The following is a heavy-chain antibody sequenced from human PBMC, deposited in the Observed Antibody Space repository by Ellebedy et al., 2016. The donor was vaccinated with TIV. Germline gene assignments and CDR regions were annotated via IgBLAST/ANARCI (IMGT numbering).Heavy chain of an antibody. V-gene: IGHV3-21*01. J-gene: IGHJ6*03. D-gene: IGHD6-19*01. CDR2: MSSGSSYI. CDR3: ARTYSEQWLITRYYYYMDV. Sequence: GGSLRLSXAASGFTFTSYSMNWVRKAPGKGLEWVSSMSSGSSYIYYADSVKGRFTISRDNAKNSLYLQMTSLRAEDTAVYYCARTYSEQWLITRYYYYMDVWGKGTTVTVSS. CDR1: GFTFTSYS.